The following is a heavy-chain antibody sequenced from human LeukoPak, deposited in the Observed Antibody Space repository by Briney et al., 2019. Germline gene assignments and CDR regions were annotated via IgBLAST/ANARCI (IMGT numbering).Heavy chain of an antibody. CDR2: IYSGGST. V-gene: IGHV3-53*05. CDR3: ARDPPGYSSSWYEIDY. Sequence: GGSLRLSCAASGFTVSSNHMTWVRQAPGKGLEWVSVIYSGGSTYYADSVKGRFTISRDNSKNTLYLQMNSLRAEDTAVYYCARDPPGYSSSWYEIDYWGQGTLVTVSS. CDR1: GFTVSSNH. D-gene: IGHD6-13*01. J-gene: IGHJ4*02.